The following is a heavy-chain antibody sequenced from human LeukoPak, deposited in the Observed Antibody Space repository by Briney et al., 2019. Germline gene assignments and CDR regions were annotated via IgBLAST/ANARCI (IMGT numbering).Heavy chain of an antibody. CDR2: INPNSGGT. D-gene: IGHD5-18*01. Sequence: ASVKVSCKASGYTFTGYYMHWVRQAPGQGLEWMGWINPNSGGTNYQGRVTMTRDTSISTAYMELSRLRSDNTAVYYCASVEGTAPNDAFDIWGQGTMVTVSS. V-gene: IGHV1-2*02. J-gene: IGHJ3*02. CDR3: ASVEGTAPNDAFDI. CDR1: GYTFTGYY.